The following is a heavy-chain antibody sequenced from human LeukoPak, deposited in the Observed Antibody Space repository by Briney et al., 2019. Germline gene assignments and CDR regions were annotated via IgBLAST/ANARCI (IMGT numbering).Heavy chain of an antibody. J-gene: IGHJ4*02. V-gene: IGHV4-59*01. D-gene: IGHD5-24*01. CDR1: GGSISSYY. Sequence: SETLSLTCTVSGGSISSYYWSWIRQPPGKGLEWIGYIYYSGSTNYNPSLKSRVTISVDTSKNQFSLKLSSVTAADTAVYYCARAPDDYVDYWGQGTLVTVSS. CDR2: IYYSGST. CDR3: ARAPDDYVDY.